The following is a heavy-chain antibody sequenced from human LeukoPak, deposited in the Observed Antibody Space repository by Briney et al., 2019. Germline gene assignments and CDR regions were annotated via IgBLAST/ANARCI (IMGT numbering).Heavy chain of an antibody. D-gene: IGHD3-22*01. CDR2: IYSGGST. CDR3: AKDAGTYYYDSSGYFDY. V-gene: IGHV3-66*01. Sequence: PGGSLRLSCAASGFTVSSNYMSWVRQAPGKGLEWVSVIYSGGSTYYADSVKGRFTISRDNSKNTLYLQMNSLRAEDTAVYYCAKDAGTYYYDSSGYFDYWGQGTLVTVSS. J-gene: IGHJ4*02. CDR1: GFTVSSNY.